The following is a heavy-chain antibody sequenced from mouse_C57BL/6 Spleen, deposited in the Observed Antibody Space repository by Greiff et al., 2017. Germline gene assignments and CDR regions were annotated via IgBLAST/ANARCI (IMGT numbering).Heavy chain of an antibody. Sequence: EVKVEESGPGLVKPSQSLSLTCSVTGYSITSCYYWNWIRQFPGNKLEWMGYISYDGSNNYNPTLKNRISITRDTSKNQFFLKLNSVTTEDTATYYCARGDGYYPYFDYWGQGTTLTVSS. CDR3: ARGDGYYPYFDY. V-gene: IGHV3-6*01. D-gene: IGHD2-3*01. CDR2: ISYDGSN. CDR1: GYSITSCYY. J-gene: IGHJ2*01.